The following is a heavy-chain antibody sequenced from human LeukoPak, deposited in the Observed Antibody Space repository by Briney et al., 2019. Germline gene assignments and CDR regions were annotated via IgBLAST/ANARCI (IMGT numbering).Heavy chain of an antibody. V-gene: IGHV4-59*01. Sequence: SETLSLTCTASGGSISNYYWSWIRQPPGKGLEWFGYIYYTGSTNYNPSLKSRVTISVDTSKNQFSLKLSSVTAADTAVYYCAGGGDSAGYYYPMFHYWGQGTLVTVSS. D-gene: IGHD3-22*01. CDR1: GGSISNYY. CDR3: AGGGDSAGYYYPMFHY. CDR2: IYYTGST. J-gene: IGHJ4*02.